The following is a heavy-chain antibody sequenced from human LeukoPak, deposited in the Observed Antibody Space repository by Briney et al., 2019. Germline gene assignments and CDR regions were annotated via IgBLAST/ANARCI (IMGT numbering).Heavy chain of an antibody. J-gene: IGHJ4*02. CDR2: INYGGST. D-gene: IGHD1-26*01. V-gene: IGHV4-39*07. CDR1: GASISSSTYH. CDR3: ARVGSGSYTGPFEY. Sequence: PSETLSLTCIVSGASISSSTYHWAWIRQPPGKELEWFGSINYGGSTYYNPSLQSRVTISLGPSNNQFSLRLSSLTAADTAVYYCARVGSGSYTGPFEYWGQGTLVTVSS.